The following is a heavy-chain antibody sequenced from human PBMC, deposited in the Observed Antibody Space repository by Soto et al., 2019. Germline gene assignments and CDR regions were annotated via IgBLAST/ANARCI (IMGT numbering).Heavy chain of an antibody. CDR3: AKDPGGVQLWDFFDH. J-gene: IGHJ4*02. V-gene: IGHV3-30*18. D-gene: IGHD1-1*01. Sequence: GSLRLSCAASGFTVSSCGMHWVRQAPGKGLEWVAVTSHDESNKFYADSVKGRFTISRDNSKNTLYLQMNSLRTEDTAVYYCAKDPGGVQLWDFFDHWGQGTLVTVSS. CDR2: TSHDESNK. CDR1: GFTVSSCG.